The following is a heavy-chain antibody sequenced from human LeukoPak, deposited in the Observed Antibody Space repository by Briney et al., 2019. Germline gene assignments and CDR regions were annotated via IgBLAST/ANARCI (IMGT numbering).Heavy chain of an antibody. CDR3: ARDPFCSSSTGCYFEDWFDP. V-gene: IGHV3-20*04. Sequence: GRSLRLSCAASGFNFDDYDMSWVRQVPGKGLEWVSGITWNGDKTGYADSVRGRFAISRDNTKKSLYLQMSSLRAEDTALYYCARDPFCSSSTGCYFEDWFDPWGPGTLVTVSS. D-gene: IGHD2-2*01. CDR1: GFNFDDYD. J-gene: IGHJ5*02. CDR2: ITWNGDKT.